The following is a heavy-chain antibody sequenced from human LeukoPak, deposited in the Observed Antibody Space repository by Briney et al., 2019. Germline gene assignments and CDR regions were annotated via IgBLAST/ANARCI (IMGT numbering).Heavy chain of an antibody. CDR2: ITTSGSPI. J-gene: IGHJ4*02. Sequence: GGSLRLSCAASGFTFSSYGMSWVRQAPGKGLEWVSSITTSGSPISYADSVKGRFTISRDNAKNSLYLQMNSLRPEDTAVYYCVSYYTFDYWGQGALVTVSS. CDR1: GFTFSSYG. D-gene: IGHD3-10*01. CDR3: VSYYTFDY. V-gene: IGHV3-48*04.